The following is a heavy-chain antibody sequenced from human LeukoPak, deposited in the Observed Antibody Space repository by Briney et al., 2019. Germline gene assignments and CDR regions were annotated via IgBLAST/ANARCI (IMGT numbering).Heavy chain of an antibody. CDR3: ARGTMVRGPIDY. J-gene: IGHJ4*02. CDR1: GGSISSYY. V-gene: IGHV4-59*12. CDR2: IYYSGST. D-gene: IGHD3-10*01. Sequence: PSETLSLTCTVSGGSISSYYWSWIRQPPGKGLEWIGYIYYSGSTYYNPSLKSRVTISLDTSKNQFSLKLSSVTAADTAVYYCARGTMVRGPIDYWGQGTLVTVSS.